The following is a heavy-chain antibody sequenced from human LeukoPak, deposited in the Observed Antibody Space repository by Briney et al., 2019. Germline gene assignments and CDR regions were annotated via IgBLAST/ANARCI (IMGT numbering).Heavy chain of an antibody. Sequence: ASVKVSCKASGYSFTGHYIHWVRQPPGQGLEWMGWINPHSGATNYAQKIQGRVTMTRDTSISTAYMELSSLRSDDTAMYYCARVRVGATGSLDVSNLWGQGTMVTVSS. CDR3: ARVRVGATGSLDVSNL. D-gene: IGHD1-26*01. V-gene: IGHV1-2*02. CDR1: GYSFTGHY. CDR2: INPHSGAT. J-gene: IGHJ3*01.